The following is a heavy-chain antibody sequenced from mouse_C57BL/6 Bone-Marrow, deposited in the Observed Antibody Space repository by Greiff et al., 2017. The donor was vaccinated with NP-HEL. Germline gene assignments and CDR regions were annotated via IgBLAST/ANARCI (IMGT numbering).Heavy chain of an antibody. CDR3: ARDPLYYYGSYFDY. CDR1: GFTFSSYA. CDR2: ISDGGSYT. Sequence: DVQLQESGGGLVKPGGSLKLSCAASGFTFSSYAMSWVRQTPEQRLEWVATISDGGSYTYYPDNVKGRFTISRDNAKNNLYLQMSHLKSEDTAMYYCARDPLYYYGSYFDYWGQGTTLTVSS. V-gene: IGHV5-4*01. J-gene: IGHJ2*01. D-gene: IGHD1-1*01.